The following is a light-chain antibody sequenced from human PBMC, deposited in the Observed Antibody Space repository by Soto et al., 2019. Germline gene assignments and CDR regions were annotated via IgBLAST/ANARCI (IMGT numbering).Light chain of an antibody. V-gene: IGKV1-17*01. Sequence: DIQLTQSPSSLSASVGDRVTLTCRASQSISTYLNWYQQKPGKAPKLLMHAASSLDRGVPSRFSGSGSGTEFTLTISSLQPDDFATYYCQQYNSYLTWTFGQGTEVEIK. CDR1: QSISTY. CDR3: QQYNSYLTWT. J-gene: IGKJ1*01. CDR2: AAS.